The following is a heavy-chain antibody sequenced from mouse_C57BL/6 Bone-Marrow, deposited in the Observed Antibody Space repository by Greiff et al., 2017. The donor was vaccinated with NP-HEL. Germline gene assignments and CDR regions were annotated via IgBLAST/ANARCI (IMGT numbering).Heavy chain of an antibody. Sequence: EVMLVESGGGLVKPGGSLKLSCAASGFTFSSYAMSWVRQTSEKRLEWVATISDGGSYTYYPDNVKGRFTISRDNAKNNLYLQMSHLKSEDTAMYYCARVWFYYAMDYWGQGTSVTVSS. J-gene: IGHJ4*01. CDR3: ARVWFYYAMDY. V-gene: IGHV5-4*03. CDR1: GFTFSSYA. CDR2: ISDGGSYT. D-gene: IGHD1-1*02.